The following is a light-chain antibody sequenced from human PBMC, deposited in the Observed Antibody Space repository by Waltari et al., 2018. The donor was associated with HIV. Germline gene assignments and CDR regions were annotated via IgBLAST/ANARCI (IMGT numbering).Light chain of an antibody. J-gene: IGKJ5*01. CDR3: QQRSNWAPT. CDR1: QSVSSY. V-gene: IGKV3-11*01. Sequence: EIVLTQFPATLSLSPGERATLSCRASQSVSSYLAWYQQKPGRAPRLLIYDASNRAAGIPARFSGSGSGTDFTLTISSLETEDFAVYYCQQRSNWAPTFGQGTRLDIK. CDR2: DAS.